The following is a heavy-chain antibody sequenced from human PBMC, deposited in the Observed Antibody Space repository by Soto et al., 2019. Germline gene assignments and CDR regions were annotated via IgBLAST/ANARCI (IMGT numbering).Heavy chain of an antibody. J-gene: IGHJ3*02. V-gene: IGHV4-59*08. D-gene: IGHD2-15*01. CDR2: IHYSGST. CDR1: GGSISSYY. Sequence: PSETLSLTCPVSGGSISSYYWSWIRQPPGKGLEWIGYIHYSGSTDYNPSLKSRVTISVDTSKNQFSLNLSSVTAADTAVYSCARHRAGGQRNAFDIWGQGTMVTVS. CDR3: ARHRAGGQRNAFDI.